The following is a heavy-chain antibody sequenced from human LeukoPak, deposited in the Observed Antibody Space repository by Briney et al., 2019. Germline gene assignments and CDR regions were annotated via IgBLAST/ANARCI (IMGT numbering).Heavy chain of an antibody. Sequence: SETLSLTCAVYGGSFSGYYWSWIRQPPGKGLEWIGGINHSGSTNYNPSLKSRVTISVDTSKNQFSLKLSSVTAADTAVYYCARGLPGYSSSWSGNYYYYMDVWGKGTTVTVSS. J-gene: IGHJ6*03. D-gene: IGHD6-13*01. CDR3: ARGLPGYSSSWSGNYYYYMDV. V-gene: IGHV4-34*01. CDR1: GGSFSGYY. CDR2: INHSGST.